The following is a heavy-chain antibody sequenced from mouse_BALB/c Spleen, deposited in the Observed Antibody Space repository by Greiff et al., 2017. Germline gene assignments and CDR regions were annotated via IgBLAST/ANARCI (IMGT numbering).Heavy chain of an antibody. D-gene: IGHD2-4*01. CDR3: ARGSYYDYDVGGDY. V-gene: IGHV14-3*02. CDR2: IDPANGNT. J-gene: IGHJ4*01. Sequence: VQLQQSGAELVKPGASVKLSCTASGFNIKDSYMHWVKQRPEQGLEWIGRIDPANGNTKYDPKFQGKATVTADTSSNTAYLQLSSLTSEDTAVYYCARGSYYDYDVGGDYWGQGTSVTVAS. CDR1: GFNIKDSY.